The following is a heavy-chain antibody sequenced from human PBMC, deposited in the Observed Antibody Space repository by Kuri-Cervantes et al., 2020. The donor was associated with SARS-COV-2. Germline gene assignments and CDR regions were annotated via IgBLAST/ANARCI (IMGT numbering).Heavy chain of an antibody. V-gene: IGHV4-38-2*01. CDR3: ARVGRGFNSGYFDY. CDR2: IYHSGST. Sequence: SQTLSLTCAVSGYSISRGYYWGWIRQPPGKGLEWIGSIYHSGSTYYNTSLKSRVTLSVDSSKNQFSLRLSSVTAAGTAVYYCARVGRGFNSGYFDYWGQGTLVTVSS. J-gene: IGHJ4*02. CDR1: GYSISRGYY. D-gene: IGHD5-18*01.